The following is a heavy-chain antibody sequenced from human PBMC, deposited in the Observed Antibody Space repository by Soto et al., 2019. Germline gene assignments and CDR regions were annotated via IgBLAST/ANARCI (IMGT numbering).Heavy chain of an antibody. D-gene: IGHD1-26*01. CDR1: GFTFSSYG. CDR3: AKWANYFDY. CDR2: ISYDGSNK. V-gene: IGHV3-30*18. Sequence: QVQLVESGGGVVQPGRSLRLSCAASGFTFSSYGMHWVRQAPGKGLEWVAVISYDGSNKYYADSVKGRFTISRDNSKNTLYLQMNSLRAEDTAVYYCAKWANYFDYWGQGTLVTVSS. J-gene: IGHJ4*02.